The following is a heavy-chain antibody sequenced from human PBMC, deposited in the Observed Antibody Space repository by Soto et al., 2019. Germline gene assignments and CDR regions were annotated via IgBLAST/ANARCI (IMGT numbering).Heavy chain of an antibody. V-gene: IGHV3-30*18. Sequence: QVPPVESGGGVVQPGRSLRLSCAASGFTFSNYGMHWVRQAPGKGLEWVAVISYHGSDKYYADSVKGRFTISRDNSKNTLYLQMDSLRAEDTAVYYCAKDHLTTTVTTVGYWGQGTLVTVSS. CDR2: ISYHGSDK. CDR3: AKDHLTTTVTTVGY. D-gene: IGHD4-17*01. CDR1: GFTFSNYG. J-gene: IGHJ4*02.